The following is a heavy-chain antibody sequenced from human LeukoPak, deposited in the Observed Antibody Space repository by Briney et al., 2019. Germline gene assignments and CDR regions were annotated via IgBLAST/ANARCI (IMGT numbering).Heavy chain of an antibody. CDR2: ISYDGSNK. J-gene: IGHJ3*02. D-gene: IGHD6-13*01. CDR3: ARHQGSSSWCDAFDI. Sequence: PGGSLRLSCAASGFTFSSYAMHWVRQAPGKGLEWVAVISYDGSNKYYADSVKGRFTISRDNSKNTLYLQMNSLRAEDTAVYYCARHQGSSSWCDAFDIWGQGTMVTVSS. V-gene: IGHV3-30-3*01. CDR1: GFTFSSYA.